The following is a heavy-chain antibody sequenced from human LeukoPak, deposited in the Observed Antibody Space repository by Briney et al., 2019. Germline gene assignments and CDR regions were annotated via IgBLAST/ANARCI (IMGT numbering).Heavy chain of an antibody. D-gene: IGHD6-13*01. J-gene: IGHJ5*02. V-gene: IGHV4-59*08. Sequence: PSETLSLTCTVSGDSIRSSYWSWIRQAPGKGLEWIEYTHYTGSPNYNPSLTSRVTMSVDTSKNQFSLKLSSVTAADTAVYYCASRQAASGTFYSWGQGTLVIVSS. CDR1: GDSIRSSY. CDR2: THYTGSP. CDR3: ASRQAASGTFYS.